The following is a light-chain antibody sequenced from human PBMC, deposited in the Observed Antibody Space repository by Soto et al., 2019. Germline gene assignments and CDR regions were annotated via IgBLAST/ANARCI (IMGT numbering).Light chain of an antibody. CDR3: QQYVSSPT. V-gene: IGKV3-20*01. CDR2: GAS. Sequence: EXVLTQSPGTLSLSPGERATLSCRASQSVSSSYLAWYQQKPGQAPRLLIYGASNRATGIPDRFSGSGSGTDFTLTISRLEPEDFAVYYCQQYVSSPTFGQGTKVEIK. J-gene: IGKJ1*01. CDR1: QSVSSSY.